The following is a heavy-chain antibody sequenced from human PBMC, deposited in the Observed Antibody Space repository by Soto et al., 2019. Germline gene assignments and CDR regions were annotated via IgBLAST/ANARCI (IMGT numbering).Heavy chain of an antibody. CDR3: ARDVGPVTIFGEALSGYFDF. Sequence: GSLRLSCAVSGFSFGTYWMSWVRQAPGKGLEWLASIKEDGSERYYLDSVKGRFTISRDNAKDSLSLQMNSLRGEDTAFYYCARDVGPVTIFGEALSGYFDFWGQGTLVTVSS. V-gene: IGHV3-7*03. CDR2: IKEDGSER. CDR1: GFSFGTYW. D-gene: IGHD3-3*01. J-gene: IGHJ4*02.